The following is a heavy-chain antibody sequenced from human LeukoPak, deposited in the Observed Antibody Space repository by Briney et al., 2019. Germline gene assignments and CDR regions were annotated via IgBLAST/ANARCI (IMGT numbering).Heavy chain of an antibody. CDR1: GYTLTGYY. CDR3: ARLSLRWGIDY. D-gene: IGHD7-27*01. V-gene: IGHV1-2*02. Sequence: GASVKVSCKASGYTLTGYYMRWVRQAPGQGLEWMGWINPNSGGTNYAQKFQGRVTMTRDTSISTAYMELSRLRSDDTAVYYCARLSLRWGIDYWGQGTLVTVSS. CDR2: INPNSGGT. J-gene: IGHJ4*02.